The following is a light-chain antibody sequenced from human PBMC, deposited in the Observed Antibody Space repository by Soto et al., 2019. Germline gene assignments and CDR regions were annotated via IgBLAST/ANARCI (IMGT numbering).Light chain of an antibody. CDR2: GAS. CDR3: LRHNDYPWT. J-gene: IGKJ1*01. CDR1: QGIRDE. Sequence: DIPMTQSPSSLSASVGDRVTITCRASQGIRDELGWYQQKPGKPPKRLIYGASNLQSGVPSRFSGSGSGTDFTLTISSLQAEDFATYYCLRHNDYPWTFGQGTKVEIK. V-gene: IGKV1-17*01.